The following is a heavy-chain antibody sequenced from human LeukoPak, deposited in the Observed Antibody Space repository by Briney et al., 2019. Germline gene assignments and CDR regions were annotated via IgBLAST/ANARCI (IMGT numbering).Heavy chain of an antibody. J-gene: IGHJ4*02. CDR3: ARSYYYDSSGYYQIDY. CDR1: GYTFTGYY. CDR2: INPNSGGT. V-gene: IGHV1-2*02. D-gene: IGHD3-22*01. Sequence: GASVKVSCKASGYTFTGYYMHWVRQAPGQGLEWMGWINPNSGGTNYAQKLQGRVTMTTDTSTSTAYMELRSLRSDDTAVYYCARSYYYDSSGYYQIDYWGQGTLVTVSS.